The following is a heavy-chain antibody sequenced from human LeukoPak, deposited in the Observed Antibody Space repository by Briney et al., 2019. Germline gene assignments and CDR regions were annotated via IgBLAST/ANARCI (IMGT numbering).Heavy chain of an antibody. Sequence: GGSLRLSCAASGFTFSSYAMSWVRQAPGKGLEWVSAISGSGGSTYYADSVKGRFTISRDNSKNTLYLQMNSLRAEDTAVYYCARIARVGATSYYHYGMDVWGQGTTVTVSS. CDR1: GFTFSSYA. D-gene: IGHD1-26*01. V-gene: IGHV3-23*01. CDR3: ARIARVGATSYYHYGMDV. CDR2: ISGSGGST. J-gene: IGHJ6*02.